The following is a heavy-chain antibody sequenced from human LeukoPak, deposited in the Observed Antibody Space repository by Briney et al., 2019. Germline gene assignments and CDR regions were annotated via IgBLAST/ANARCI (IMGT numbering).Heavy chain of an antibody. CDR2: IYYSGST. J-gene: IGHJ6*03. D-gene: IGHD3-3*01. V-gene: IGHV4-59*11. CDR1: GGSISSHY. Sequence: PSETLSLTCTVSGGSISSHYWSWIRQPPGKGLEWIGYIYYSGSTNYNPSLKSRVTISVDTSKNQFSLKLSSVTAADTAVYYCARVDDFWSGHYYYYYMDVWGKGTTVTVSS. CDR3: ARVDDFWSGHYYYYYMDV.